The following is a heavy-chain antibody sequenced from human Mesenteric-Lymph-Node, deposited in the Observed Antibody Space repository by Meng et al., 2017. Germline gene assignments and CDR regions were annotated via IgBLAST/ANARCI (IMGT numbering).Heavy chain of an antibody. CDR2: LNPNRGDT. Sequence: QVQLVQSGAEVKKPGASVKVSCKASGYTFTDYYMQWVRQAPGQGLEWMGRLNPNRGDTNYAQKFQGRVTMTRDTSISTAYMELRSLRSDDTAVYFCARAGYSSSREFDYWGQGTLVTVSS. CDR1: GYTFTDYY. J-gene: IGHJ4*02. D-gene: IGHD6-13*01. V-gene: IGHV1-2*06. CDR3: ARAGYSSSREFDY.